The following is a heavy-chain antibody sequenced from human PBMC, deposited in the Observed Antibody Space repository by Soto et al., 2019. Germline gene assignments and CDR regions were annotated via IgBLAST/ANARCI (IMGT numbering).Heavy chain of an antibody. Sequence: EVQLLESGGGLVQSGGSLRLSCAASGFIFSSYAMTWVRQGPGKGLEWVSGISGNGGTTYYADSAKGRFIISRDNSKNTLFLQMNSLRAEDSAIYYCAKRFAYSSGLDGFDIWGQGTMVTVSS. J-gene: IGHJ3*02. V-gene: IGHV3-23*01. CDR2: ISGNGGTT. CDR3: AKRFAYSSGLDGFDI. D-gene: IGHD6-19*01. CDR1: GFIFSSYA.